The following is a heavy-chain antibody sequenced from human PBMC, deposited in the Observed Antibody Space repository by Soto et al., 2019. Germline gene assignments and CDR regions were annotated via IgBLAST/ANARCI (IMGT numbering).Heavy chain of an antibody. V-gene: IGHV1-24*01. Sequence: ASVKVSCKVSGYTLTELSMHWVRQAPGKGLEWMGGFDPEDGETIYAQKFQGRVTMTEDTSTDTAYMELSSLRSEDTAVYYCAKEGSDRHMDQDFDYWGQGTLVTVSS. D-gene: IGHD3-16*02. J-gene: IGHJ4*02. CDR3: AKEGSDRHMDQDFDY. CDR1: GYTLTELS. CDR2: FDPEDGET.